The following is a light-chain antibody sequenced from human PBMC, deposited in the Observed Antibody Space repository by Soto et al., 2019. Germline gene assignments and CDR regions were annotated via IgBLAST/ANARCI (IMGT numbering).Light chain of an antibody. Sequence: DIQLTQSPSFLSASVGDRVTITCRASQDISSYLAWYQQMPGKAPKLLIYAVSTLQSGVPSRFSGSGSGTEFTLTISSLQPEDFATYYCLQDYNYVTFGQGTRLEIK. V-gene: IGKV1-9*01. CDR2: AVS. CDR1: QDISSY. CDR3: LQDYNYVT. J-gene: IGKJ5*01.